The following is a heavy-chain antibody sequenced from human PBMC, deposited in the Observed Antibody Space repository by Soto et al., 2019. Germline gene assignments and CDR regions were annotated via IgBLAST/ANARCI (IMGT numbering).Heavy chain of an antibody. J-gene: IGHJ4*02. CDR1: KNTLPEFT. CDR3: AADRKIVGTIGAFDF. D-gene: IGHD1-26*01. Sequence: GASVKFSCLVPKNTLPEFTIDSLRQAPAKGLEWMGRSAPEEGEPIYPQKFQGRVSTAEDPSTDTAYMELTRLRFEDTAVYFCAADRKIVGTIGAFDFWGQGTLVTVSS. V-gene: IGHV1-24*01. CDR2: SAPEEGEP.